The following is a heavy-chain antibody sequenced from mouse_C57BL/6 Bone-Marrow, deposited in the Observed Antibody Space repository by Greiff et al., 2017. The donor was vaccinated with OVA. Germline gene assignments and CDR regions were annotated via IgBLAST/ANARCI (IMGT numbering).Heavy chain of an antibody. CDR3: ARRGDYEDYAMDY. CDR2: IDPSDSYT. D-gene: IGHD1-1*01. CDR1: GYTFTSYW. V-gene: IGHV1-69*01. J-gene: IGHJ4*01. Sequence: QVQLQQPGAELVMPGASVKLSCKASGYTFTSYWMHWVKQRPGQGLEWIGEIDPSDSYTNYNQKFTGKSTLTVDKSSSTAYMQLSSLTSEDSAVYYCARRGDYEDYAMDYWGQGTSVTVSS.